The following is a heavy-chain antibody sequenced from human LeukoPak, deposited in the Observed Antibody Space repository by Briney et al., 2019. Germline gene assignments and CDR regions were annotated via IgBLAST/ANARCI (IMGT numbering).Heavy chain of an antibody. J-gene: IGHJ4*02. Sequence: SETLSLTCTVSGGSISSGDYYWSWIRQPPGKGLEWIGYIYYSGSTYYNPSLKSRVTISVDTSKNQFSLKLSSVTAADTAVYYCARALRTEYSSSHFDYWGQGTLVTVSS. CDR1: GGSISSGDYY. CDR2: IYYSGST. V-gene: IGHV4-30-4*08. D-gene: IGHD6-6*01. CDR3: ARALRTEYSSSHFDY.